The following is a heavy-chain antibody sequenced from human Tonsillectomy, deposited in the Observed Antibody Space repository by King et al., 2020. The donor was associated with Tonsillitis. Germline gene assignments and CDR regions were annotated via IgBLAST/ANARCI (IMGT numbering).Heavy chain of an antibody. CDR2: TYYSGST. CDR3: ARDRGYPDHFDY. D-gene: IGHD3-10*01. Sequence: QLQESGPGLVKPSETLSLTCTVSGGSISSYYWSWIRQPPGKGLEWIGYTYYSGSTNYNPSLKSRVTISVDTSKNQFSLKLSSVTAADTAVYYCARDRGYPDHFDYWGQGTLVTVSS. J-gene: IGHJ4*02. V-gene: IGHV4-59*01. CDR1: GGSISSYY.